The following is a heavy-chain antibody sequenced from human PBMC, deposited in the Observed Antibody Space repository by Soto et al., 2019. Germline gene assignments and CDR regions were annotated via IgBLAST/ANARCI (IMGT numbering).Heavy chain of an antibody. CDR3: ARYNSYAIDX. Sequence: SETLSLTFTVSGTSISSYYWSWIRQPPGKGLEWIANIHYSGTTNYNPSLASRVTLSVETSKNQFSLKMTSVTAADRAMYFCARYNSYAIDXWGRVTLFTVSX. CDR1: GTSISSYY. CDR2: IHYSGTT. J-gene: IGHJ4*02. V-gene: IGHV4-59*01. D-gene: IGHD2-8*01.